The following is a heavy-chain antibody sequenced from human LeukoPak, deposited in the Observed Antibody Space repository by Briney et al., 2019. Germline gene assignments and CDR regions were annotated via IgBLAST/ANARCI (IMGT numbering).Heavy chain of an antibody. J-gene: IGHJ5*02. CDR2: ISAYNGNT. CDR1: GYTFTSYG. Sequence: ASVKVSCKASGYTFTSYGISWVRQAPGQGLEWMGWISAYNGNTNYVQKLQGRVTMTTDTSTSTAYMELSSLRSDDTAVYYCARDLIAAAPQYNWFDPWGQGTLVTVSS. CDR3: ARDLIAAAPQYNWFDP. V-gene: IGHV1-18*01. D-gene: IGHD6-13*01.